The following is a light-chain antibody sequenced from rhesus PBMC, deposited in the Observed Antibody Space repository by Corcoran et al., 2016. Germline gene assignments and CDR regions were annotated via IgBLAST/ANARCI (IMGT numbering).Light chain of an antibody. CDR2: GAS. V-gene: IGKV1-25*01. CDR3: QQHHTYPYT. J-gene: IGKJ2*01. CDR1: QAIDRF. Sequence: DIQMTQSPSSLSASVGDRVTITCRASQAIDRFLVWYQQKPGKAPKLLFSGASLLQSGVPSRVIGSGSRTDFPLTLRGLQPEDFATYYCQQHHTYPYTFGQGAEVDIK.